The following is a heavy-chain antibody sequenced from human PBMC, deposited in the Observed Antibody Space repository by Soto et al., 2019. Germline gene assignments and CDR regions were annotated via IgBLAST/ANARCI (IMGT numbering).Heavy chain of an antibody. D-gene: IGHD3-10*01. Sequence: PSETLPLTCTVSGGSISSGDYYWSWIRQPPGKGLEWIGYIYYSGSTYYNPSLKSRVTISVDTSKNQFSLKLSSVTAADTAVYYCAREYYGSGIPDYWGQGTRVTVSS. CDR2: IYYSGST. V-gene: IGHV4-30-4*01. CDR1: GGSISSGDYY. CDR3: AREYYGSGIPDY. J-gene: IGHJ4*02.